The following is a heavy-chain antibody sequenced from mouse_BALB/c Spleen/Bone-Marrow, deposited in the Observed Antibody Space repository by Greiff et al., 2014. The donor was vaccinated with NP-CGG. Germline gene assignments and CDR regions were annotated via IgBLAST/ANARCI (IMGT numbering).Heavy chain of an antibody. CDR1: GYTFTDYV. CDR3: ARLDGNYRYAMDY. CDR2: IYPGSGST. J-gene: IGHJ4*01. D-gene: IGHD2-1*01. V-gene: IGHV1-77*01. Sequence: VQLQQSGPELVKPGASVKMSCKASGYTFTDYVITWVKQRTGQGLEWIGGIYPGSGSTYYNEKFKGKATLTADKSSNTAYMQLGSLTSEDSAVYFCARLDGNYRYAMDYWGQGTSVTVSS.